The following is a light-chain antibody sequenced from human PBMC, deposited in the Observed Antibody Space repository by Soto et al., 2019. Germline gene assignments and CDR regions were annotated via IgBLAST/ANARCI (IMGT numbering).Light chain of an antibody. Sequence: DIVMTQSPDSLAVSLGERATINCKSSQSVLYSTNNKNYLAWYQQKPGQPPKLLIYWAATREYGVPDRFSGSGSGTDFALTSSSLQAEYVAVYDCQQYYITPLTFGGGTKVEFK. J-gene: IGKJ4*01. CDR2: WAA. CDR1: QSVLYSTNNKNY. CDR3: QQYYITPLT. V-gene: IGKV4-1*01.